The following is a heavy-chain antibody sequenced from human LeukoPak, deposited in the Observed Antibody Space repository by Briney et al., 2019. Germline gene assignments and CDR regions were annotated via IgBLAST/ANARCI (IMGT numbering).Heavy chain of an antibody. D-gene: IGHD1-26*01. Sequence: ASVKVSCKASGYTFTGYYMHWVRQAPGQGLEWMGWINPNSGGTNYAQKFQGRVTMTRDTSISTAYMELSRLRSDDTAVYYCARDEVGATPYFDYWGQGTLVTVSS. CDR1: GYTFTGYY. J-gene: IGHJ4*02. CDR2: INPNSGGT. V-gene: IGHV1-2*02. CDR3: ARDEVGATPYFDY.